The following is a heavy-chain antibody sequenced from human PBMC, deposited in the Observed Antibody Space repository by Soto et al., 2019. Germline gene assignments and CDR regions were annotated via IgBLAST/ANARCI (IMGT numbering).Heavy chain of an antibody. Sequence: PGGSLRLSCAASGFTFSGSAMHWVRQASGKGLEWVGRIRSKANSYATAYAASVKGRFTISRDDSKNTAYLQMNSLKTEDTAVYYCTRVIWFGELLRYYYGMDVWGQGTTVTVSS. V-gene: IGHV3-73*01. CDR1: GFTFSGSA. CDR2: IRSKANSYAT. J-gene: IGHJ6*02. CDR3: TRVIWFGELLRYYYGMDV. D-gene: IGHD3-10*01.